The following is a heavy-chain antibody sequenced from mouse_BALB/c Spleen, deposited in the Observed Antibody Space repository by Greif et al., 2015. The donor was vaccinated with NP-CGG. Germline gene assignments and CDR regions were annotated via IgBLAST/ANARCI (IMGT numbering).Heavy chain of an antibody. V-gene: IGHV1-18*01. Sequence: EVQVVESGPELVKPGAPMKISCKASGYSFTGYTMNWVKQSHGKNLEWIGLINPYNGGTSYNQKFKGKATLTVDKSSSTAYMELLSLTSEDSAVYYCAREGNGNYDAMDYWGQGTSVTVSS. CDR3: AREGNGNYDAMDY. J-gene: IGHJ4*01. D-gene: IGHD2-1*01. CDR1: GYSFTGYT. CDR2: INPYNGGT.